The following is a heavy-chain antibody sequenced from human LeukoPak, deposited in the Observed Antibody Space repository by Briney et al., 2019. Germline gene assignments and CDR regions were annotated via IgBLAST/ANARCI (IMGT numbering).Heavy chain of an antibody. CDR1: GYTFTGYY. D-gene: IGHD3-22*01. CDR2: INPNSGGT. J-gene: IGHJ3*01. Sequence: GASVKVSCKASGYTFTGYYMHWVRQAPGQGLEWMGWINPNSGGTNYAQKFQGRVTMTTETSTSTAYMELRSLRSDDTAVYYCARGDSSYGFDFWGQGTMVTVSS. V-gene: IGHV1-2*02. CDR3: ARGDSSYGFDF.